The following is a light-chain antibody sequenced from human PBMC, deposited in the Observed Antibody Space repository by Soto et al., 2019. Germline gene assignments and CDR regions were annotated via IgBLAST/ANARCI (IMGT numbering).Light chain of an antibody. V-gene: IGLV2-14*03. CDR1: SSDIGSYNY. J-gene: IGLJ1*01. Sequence: QSVLTQPASVSGSPGQSITISCTGTSSDIGSYNYVSWYQQHPGRAPKLLIYGVSNRPSGVSDRFSGSKSGITASLTISGLQAEDEAGYYCNSYTTNNNVFGTGTKVTV. CDR2: GVS. CDR3: NSYTTNNNV.